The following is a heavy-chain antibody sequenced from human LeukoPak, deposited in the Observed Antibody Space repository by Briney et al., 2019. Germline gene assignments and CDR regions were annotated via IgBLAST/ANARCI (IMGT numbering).Heavy chain of an antibody. D-gene: IGHD6-13*01. V-gene: IGHV3-33*01. J-gene: IGHJ3*02. CDR1: GYTFSSHG. CDR2: IWYDGSKK. Sequence: GGSLRLSCAASGYTFSSHGIHWVRQAPGKGLEWVSVIWYDGSKKYYSDSVKGRFTVSRDNSKNMVYLEMNSLRVEDTAVYYCATGIAAAGTGMGAFDIWGQGTMVTVSS. CDR3: ATGIAAAGTGMGAFDI.